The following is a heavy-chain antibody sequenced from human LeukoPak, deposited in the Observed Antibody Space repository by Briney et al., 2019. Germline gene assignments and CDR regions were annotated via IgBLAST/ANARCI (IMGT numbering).Heavy chain of an antibody. J-gene: IGHJ6*02. CDR1: GGTFSSYA. CDR3: ARDPVYYGSGSSYYYYYSMDV. CDR2: IIPIFGTA. D-gene: IGHD3-10*01. V-gene: IGHV1-69*13. Sequence: ASVKVSCKASGGTFSSYAISWVRQAPGQGLEWMGGIIPIFGTANYAQKFQGRVTITADESTSTAYMELSSLRSEDTAVYYCARDPVYYGSGSSYYYYYSMDVWGQGTTVTVSS.